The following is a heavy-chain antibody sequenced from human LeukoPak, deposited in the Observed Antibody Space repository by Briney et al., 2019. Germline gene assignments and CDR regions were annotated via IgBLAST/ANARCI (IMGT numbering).Heavy chain of an antibody. V-gene: IGHV3-30*04. CDR3: ARDREAYSNPMKDGAFDI. Sequence: PGRSLRLSCAASGFTFSSYAMYWVRQAPGRGLEWVAVISYDGSSKYSADSVKGRFTISRDNSKNTVYLQMNSLRADDTAVYYCARDREAYSNPMKDGAFDIWGQGTMVTVSS. J-gene: IGHJ3*02. CDR2: ISYDGSSK. CDR1: GFTFSSYA. D-gene: IGHD4-11*01.